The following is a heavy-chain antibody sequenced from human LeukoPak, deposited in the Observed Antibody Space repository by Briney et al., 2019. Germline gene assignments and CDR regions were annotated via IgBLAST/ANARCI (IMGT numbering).Heavy chain of an antibody. CDR3: ARQEVWYCSSTSCQIIDY. CDR1: GGSFSGYY. D-gene: IGHD2-2*01. CDR2: INHSGST. Sequence: SETLSLTCAVYGGSFSGYYWSWIRQPPGKGLEWIGEINHSGSTNYNPSLKSRVTISVDTSKNQFSLKLGSVTAADTAVYYCARQEVWYCSSTSCQIIDYWGQGTLVTVSS. J-gene: IGHJ4*02. V-gene: IGHV4-34*01.